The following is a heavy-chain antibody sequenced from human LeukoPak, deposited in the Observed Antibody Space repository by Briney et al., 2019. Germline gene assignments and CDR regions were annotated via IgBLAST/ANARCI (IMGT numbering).Heavy chain of an antibody. D-gene: IGHD6-19*01. Sequence: GASVKVSCKASGYTFTGYYMHWVRQATGQGLEWMGWMNPNSGNTGYAQKFQGRVTITRNTSVSTAYMELSSLRSEDTAVYYCARVSSGWSIRGDYYYYMDVWGKGTTVTVSS. CDR3: ARVSSGWSIRGDYYYYMDV. V-gene: IGHV1-8*03. J-gene: IGHJ6*03. CDR1: GYTFTGYY. CDR2: MNPNSGNT.